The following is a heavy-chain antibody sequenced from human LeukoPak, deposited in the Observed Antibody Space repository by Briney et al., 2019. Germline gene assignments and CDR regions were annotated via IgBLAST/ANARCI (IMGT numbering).Heavy chain of an antibody. J-gene: IGHJ4*02. V-gene: IGHV3-23*01. D-gene: IGHD3-16*02. Sequence: GGSLRLSCAASGFSFSTYNMNWVRQAPGKGLEWVSVLSAGGSNTYYADSVKGRFTISRDNSKNTLYLQMNNLRAEDTAIYFCASYIWGSYRYFDYWGQGTLVTVSS. CDR1: GFSFSTYN. CDR2: LSAGGSNT. CDR3: ASYIWGSYRYFDY.